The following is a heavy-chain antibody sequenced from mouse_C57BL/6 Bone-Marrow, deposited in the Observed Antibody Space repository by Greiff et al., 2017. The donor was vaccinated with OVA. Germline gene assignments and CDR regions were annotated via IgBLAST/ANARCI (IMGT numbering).Heavy chain of an antibody. CDR1: GFSLSTFGMG. V-gene: IGHV8-8*01. D-gene: IGHD2-3*01. CDR3: ARIGDGYYSWFAY. CDR2: ICWDDDK. Sequence: QVQLKESGPGILQPSQTLSLTCSFSGFSLSTFGMGVGWIRQPSGKGLEWLAHICWDDDKYYNPALKRRLTLSKDTSQNQVCLKIANVDTADTATYYCARIGDGYYSWFAYWGQGTLVTVSA. J-gene: IGHJ3*01.